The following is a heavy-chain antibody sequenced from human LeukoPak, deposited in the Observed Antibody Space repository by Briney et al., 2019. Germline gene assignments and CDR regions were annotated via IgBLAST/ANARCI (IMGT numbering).Heavy chain of an antibody. CDR1: GYTFTSYG. CDR3: ASRQWLVEGGYFDY. Sequence: ASVKVSCKASGYTFTSYGISWVRQAPGQGLEWMGWISAYNGNTNYAQKLQGRVTMTTDTSTSTAYMELRSLRSDDTAVYYCASRQWLVEGGYFDYWGQGTLVTVSS. D-gene: IGHD6-19*01. V-gene: IGHV1-18*01. J-gene: IGHJ4*02. CDR2: ISAYNGNT.